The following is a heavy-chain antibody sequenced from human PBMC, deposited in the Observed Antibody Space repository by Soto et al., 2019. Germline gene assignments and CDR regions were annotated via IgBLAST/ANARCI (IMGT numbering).Heavy chain of an antibody. V-gene: IGHV3-30*18. CDR2: ISYDGSNK. CDR3: AKDSMVREEGAFDI. J-gene: IGHJ3*02. Sequence: GGSLRLSCAASGFTFSSYGMHWVRQAPGKGLEWVAVISYDGSNKYYADSVKGRFTISRDNSKNTLYLQMNSLRAEDTAVYYCAKDSMVREEGAFDIWGQGTMVTVSS. CDR1: GFTFSSYG. D-gene: IGHD3-10*01.